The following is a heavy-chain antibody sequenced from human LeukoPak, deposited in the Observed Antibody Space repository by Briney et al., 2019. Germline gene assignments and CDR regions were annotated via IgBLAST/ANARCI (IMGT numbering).Heavy chain of an antibody. V-gene: IGHV3-53*01. D-gene: IGHD5-24*01. CDR2: IYSGGST. J-gene: IGHJ4*02. CDR1: GFTVSSNY. CDR3: ARGEMATITGGFDY. Sequence: GGSLRLSCAASGFTVSSNYMSRVRQAPGKGLEWVSVIYSGGSTYYADSVKGRFTISRDNSKNTLYLQMNSLRAEDTAVYYCARGEMATITGGFDYWGQGTLVTVSS.